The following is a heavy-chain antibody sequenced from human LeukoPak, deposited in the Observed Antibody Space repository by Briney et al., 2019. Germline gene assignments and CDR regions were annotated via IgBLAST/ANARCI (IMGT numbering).Heavy chain of an antibody. V-gene: IGHV3-48*04. D-gene: IGHD4-17*01. Sequence: GGSLRLSCAASGFTFSRYSMNWVRQAPGKGLEWVSYISSSSSTIYYADSGKGRFTISRDHAQNSLYLQMNSLRAEDTAVYHCAREKGYGDYSPNWFAPWGQGTLVTVSS. J-gene: IGHJ5*02. CDR2: ISSSSSTI. CDR3: AREKGYGDYSPNWFAP. CDR1: GFTFSRYS.